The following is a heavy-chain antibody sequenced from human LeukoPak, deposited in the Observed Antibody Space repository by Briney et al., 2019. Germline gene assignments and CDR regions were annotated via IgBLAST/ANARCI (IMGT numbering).Heavy chain of an antibody. D-gene: IGHD6-19*01. CDR2: ISGSGDNT. CDR3: AKSGYSNGWPEAPFDY. Sequence: GGSLRLSCAASGFTFSSYAISWVRQAPGKGLEWVSAISGSGDNTYFADSVKGRFTISRDNSKNTLYLQMTSLRAEDTALYYCAKSGYSNGWPEAPFDYWGQGTLVTVYS. J-gene: IGHJ4*02. V-gene: IGHV3-23*01. CDR1: GFTFSSYA.